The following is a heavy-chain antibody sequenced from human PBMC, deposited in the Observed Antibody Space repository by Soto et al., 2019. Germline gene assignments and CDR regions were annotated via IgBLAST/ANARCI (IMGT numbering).Heavy chain of an antibody. D-gene: IGHD2-21*01. V-gene: IGHV1-3*04. CDR3: AKGSQMWTPDY. CDR1: GYTFTDYA. CDR2: ISTGNGNT. J-gene: IGHJ4*02. Sequence: QAQLVQSGAEVKKPGASANISCKASGYTFTDYAMHWVRQAPGQRLERMGWISTGNGNTKYSQKFQGRVTITRDTSATTAYMELSSLRSEDTAVYYCAKGSQMWTPDYWGQGTLVTVSS.